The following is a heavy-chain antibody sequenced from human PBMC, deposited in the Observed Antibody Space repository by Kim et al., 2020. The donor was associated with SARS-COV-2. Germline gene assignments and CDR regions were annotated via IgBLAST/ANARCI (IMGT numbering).Heavy chain of an antibody. D-gene: IGHD1-26*01. CDR3: ARDLRDIVGATRDYYYYG. CDR2: ISYDGSNK. V-gene: IGHV3-33*05. J-gene: IGHJ6*01. Sequence: GGSLRLSCAASGFTFSSYGMHWVRQAPGKGLEWVAVISYDGSNKYYADSVKGRFTISRDNSKNTLYLQMNSLRAEDTAVYYCARDLRDIVGATRDYYYYG. CDR1: GFTFSSYG.